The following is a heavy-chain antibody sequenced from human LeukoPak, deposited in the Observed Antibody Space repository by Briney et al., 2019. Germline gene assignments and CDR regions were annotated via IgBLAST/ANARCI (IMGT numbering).Heavy chain of an antibody. CDR2: ISGSGGST. V-gene: IGHV3-23*01. CDR3: AKVSPSRFLSSSTRAHFDY. D-gene: IGHD6-13*01. CDR1: GFTFSSYG. Sequence: PGGTLRLSCAASGFTFSSYGMSWVRQAPGKGLEWVSAISGSGGSTYYADSVKGQFTISRDNSKNTLYLQMNSLRAEDTAVYYCAKVSPSRFLSSSTRAHFDYWGQGTLVTVSS. J-gene: IGHJ4*02.